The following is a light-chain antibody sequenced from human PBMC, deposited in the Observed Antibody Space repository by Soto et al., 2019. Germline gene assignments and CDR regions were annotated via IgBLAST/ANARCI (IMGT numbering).Light chain of an antibody. J-gene: IGLJ3*02. CDR2: STN. Sequence: QAVVTQEPSLTVSPGGTVTLTCASSTGAVTSGYYPNWFQQKAGQPPRLLIYSTNNRHSWTPARFSGPLLGGKAALTLSGVQPEDEAEYYCLVFYGDAWVFGGGTKLTVL. CDR3: LVFYGDAWV. CDR1: TGAVTSGYY. V-gene: IGLV7-43*01.